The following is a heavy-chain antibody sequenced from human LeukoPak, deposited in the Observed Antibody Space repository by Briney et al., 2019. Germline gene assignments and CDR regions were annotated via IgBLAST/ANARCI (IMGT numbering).Heavy chain of an antibody. V-gene: IGHV3-23*01. CDR1: GFAFSAYA. J-gene: IGHJ3*02. D-gene: IGHD4-17*01. CDR2: VSGSGGRT. Sequence: LSGGSLRLSCVASGFAFSAYALSWVRHTPGKGLEWVSTVSGSGGRTFYADSVKVRFTISRDNSKKTVSLQMNSLRVDDTAVYYCAKGGAAMTDAPHGEVVTTTLDGFDIWGQGSMVTVSS. CDR3: AKGGAAMTDAPHGEVVTTTLDGFDI.